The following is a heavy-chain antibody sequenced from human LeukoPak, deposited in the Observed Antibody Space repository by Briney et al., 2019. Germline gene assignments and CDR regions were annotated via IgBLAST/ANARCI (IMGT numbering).Heavy chain of an antibody. CDR2: IYSGGST. V-gene: IGHV3-66*01. CDR1: GFTVSSNY. J-gene: IGHJ4*02. CDR3: ASEKYYYDSSGYYHRRGGFDY. Sequence: GGSLRLFCAASGFTVSSNYMSWVRQAPGKGLEWVSVIYSGGSTYYADSVKGRFTISRDNSKNTLYLQMNSLRAEDTAVYYCASEKYYYDSSGYYHRRGGFDYWGQGTLVTVSS. D-gene: IGHD3-22*01.